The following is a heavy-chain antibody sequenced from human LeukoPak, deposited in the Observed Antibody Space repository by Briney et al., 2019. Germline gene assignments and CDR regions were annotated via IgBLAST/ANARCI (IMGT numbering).Heavy chain of an antibody. D-gene: IGHD1-26*01. Sequence: SETLSLTCTVSGGSLSGYYWSWIRQPPGHGLEWIAYIHSGGYTNYNPSLRSRVTISVDTSKNQFSLEVSSLTAVDTAIYYCTQRQGPMSGSYDYFDPWGQGILVTVSS. V-gene: IGHV4-4*09. CDR3: TQRQGPMSGSYDYFDP. CDR1: GGSLSGYY. J-gene: IGHJ5*02. CDR2: IHSGGYT.